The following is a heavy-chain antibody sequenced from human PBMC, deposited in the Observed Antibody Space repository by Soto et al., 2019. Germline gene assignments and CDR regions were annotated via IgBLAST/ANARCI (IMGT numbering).Heavy chain of an antibody. CDR3: ANDGGWGPFFDWSYFHS. CDR2: ISGSGGST. V-gene: IGHV3-23*01. D-gene: IGHD3-9*01. Sequence: PGGSPRLSSAASGLTFGSYAMGWVRQAPGKGLEWVSAISGSGGSTYYADSVKGRFTLSRDKSKHTLYLQMNSLRAEQTAVYYCANDGGWGPFFDWSYFHSWGQGTLVAVS. J-gene: IGHJ4*02. CDR1: GLTFGSYA.